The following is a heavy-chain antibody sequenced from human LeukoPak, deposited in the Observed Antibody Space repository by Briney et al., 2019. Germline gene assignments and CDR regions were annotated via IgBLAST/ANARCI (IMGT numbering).Heavy chain of an antibody. CDR2: IIPILGIA. J-gene: IGHJ6*03. CDR3: GRSGGGVDYYYYYMDV. Sequence: GASVKVSCKASGGTFSSYTISWVRQAPGQGLEWMGRIIPILGIANYAQKFQGRVTITADKSTSTAYMGLSSLRSEDTAGYYCGRSGGGVDYYYYYMDVWGKGTTVTVSS. V-gene: IGHV1-69*02. D-gene: IGHD3-16*01. CDR1: GGTFSSYT.